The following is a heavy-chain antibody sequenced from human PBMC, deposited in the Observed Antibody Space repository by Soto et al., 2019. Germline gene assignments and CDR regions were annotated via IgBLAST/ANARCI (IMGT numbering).Heavy chain of an antibody. CDR1: GGSISSYY. D-gene: IGHD2-8*01. J-gene: IGHJ5*02. Sequence: SETLSLTCTVSGGSISSYYWSWIRQPPGKGLEWIGYIYYSGSTNYNPSLKSRVTISVDTSKNQFSLKLSSVAAADTAVYYCARGMLGGWFDPWGQGTLVTVYS. CDR3: ARGMLGGWFDP. V-gene: IGHV4-59*01. CDR2: IYYSGST.